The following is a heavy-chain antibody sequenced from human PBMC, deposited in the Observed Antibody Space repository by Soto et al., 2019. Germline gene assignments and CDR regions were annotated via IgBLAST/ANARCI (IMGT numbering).Heavy chain of an antibody. V-gene: IGHV1-18*01. CDR2: ISAYNGNT. J-gene: IGHJ4*02. D-gene: IGHD6-19*01. CDR3: ARDRSYSSCWYYTHHYFDY. Sequence: ASVKVSCKASGYTFTSYGISWVRQATGQGLEWMGWISAYNGNTNYAQKLQGRVTMTTDTSTSSAYMELRSLRSDDTAVYYCARDRSYSSCWYYTHHYFDYWGQGTLVTVSS. CDR1: GYTFTSYG.